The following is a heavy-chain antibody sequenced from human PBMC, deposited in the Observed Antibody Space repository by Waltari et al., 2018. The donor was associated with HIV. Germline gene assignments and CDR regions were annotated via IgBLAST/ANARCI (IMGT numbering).Heavy chain of an antibody. Sequence: QLQLQESGPGLVKPSETLSLTCTVSGGSIRSSSHYWGWIRQPPGKGLVWIGSIYYGGSTDYNPSHKSRLTISVDTSKNQFSLKRSSGTAADTAGYYCARQVGYDILTGYYTYFDYWGQGTLVTVSS. J-gene: IGHJ4*02. CDR2: IYYGGST. V-gene: IGHV4-39*01. CDR3: ARQVGYDILTGYYTYFDY. D-gene: IGHD3-9*01. CDR1: GGSIRSSSHY.